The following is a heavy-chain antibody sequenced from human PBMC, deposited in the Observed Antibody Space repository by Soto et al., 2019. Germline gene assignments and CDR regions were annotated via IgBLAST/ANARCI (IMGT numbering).Heavy chain of an antibody. J-gene: IGHJ4*02. CDR1: GFSLSTSGVG. CDR3: AHSRSSGWYPYFDY. V-gene: IGHV2-5*02. Sequence: QITLKESGPTLVKPTQTLTLTCTFSGFSLSTSGVGVGWIRQPPGKALEWLALIYWDDDKRYSPSLKSRLTLTKDTSKNQVVLTMTNMDPVDTATYYCAHSRSSGWYPYFDYWGQGTLVTVSS. D-gene: IGHD6-19*01. CDR2: IYWDDDK.